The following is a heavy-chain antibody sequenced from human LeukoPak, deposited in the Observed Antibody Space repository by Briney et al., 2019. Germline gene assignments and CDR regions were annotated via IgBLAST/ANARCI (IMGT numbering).Heavy chain of an antibody. J-gene: IGHJ4*02. V-gene: IGHV3-23*01. CDR1: GFTFSSYA. CDR2: ISGSGGST. D-gene: IGHD1-26*01. Sequence: QTGGSLRLSCAASGFTFSSYAMSWVRQAPGMGLEWVSAISGSGGSTYDADSVKGRFTISRDNSNNTLYLQMNSLRAEDTAVYYCAKDWGATTPGGFDYWGQGTLVTVSS. CDR3: AKDWGATTPGGFDY.